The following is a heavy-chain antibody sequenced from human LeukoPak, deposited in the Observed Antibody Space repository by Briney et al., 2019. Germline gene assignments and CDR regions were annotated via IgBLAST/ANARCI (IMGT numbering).Heavy chain of an antibody. J-gene: IGHJ4*02. V-gene: IGHV1-2*06. CDR2: INPDSGGT. D-gene: IGHD6-13*01. Sequence: ASVKVSCKASGYTFTGYYMHWVRQAPGHGLEWMGRINPDSGGTNYAQKFQGRVTMTRDTSISTAYMELSRLRSDDTAVYYCAKGDSSSFDYWGQGTLVTVSS. CDR1: GYTFTGYY. CDR3: AKGDSSSFDY.